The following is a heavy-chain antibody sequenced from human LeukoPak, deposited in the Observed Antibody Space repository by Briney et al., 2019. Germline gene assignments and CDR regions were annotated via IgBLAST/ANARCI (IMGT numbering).Heavy chain of an antibody. Sequence: GSLRLSCAASGFTFSSYAMSWVRQAPGKGLEWVSAISGSGGSTYYADSVKGRFTISRDNSKNTLYLQMNSLRAEDTAVYYCAKDPRTYYDFWSGYPDWGQGTLVTVSS. V-gene: IGHV3-23*01. CDR3: AKDPRTYYDFWSGYPD. CDR1: GFTFSSYA. J-gene: IGHJ4*02. CDR2: ISGSGGST. D-gene: IGHD3-3*01.